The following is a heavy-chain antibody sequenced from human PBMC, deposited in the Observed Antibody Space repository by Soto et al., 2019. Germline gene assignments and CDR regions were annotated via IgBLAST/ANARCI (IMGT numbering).Heavy chain of an antibody. V-gene: IGHV1-69*02. D-gene: IGHD6-13*01. J-gene: IGHJ4*02. CDR2: IIPILGIA. CDR1: GGTFSSYT. Sequence: QVQLVQSGAEVKKPGSSVKVSCKASGGTFSSYTISWVRQAPGQGLEWMGRIIPILGIANYAQKFQGRVTITADKSTSTAYMELSSLRSEDTAVYYCATSPGIAAAPLGYWGQGTLVTVSS. CDR3: ATSPGIAAAPLGY.